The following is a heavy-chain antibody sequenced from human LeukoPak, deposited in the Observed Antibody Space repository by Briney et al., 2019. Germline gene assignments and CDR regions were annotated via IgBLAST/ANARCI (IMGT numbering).Heavy chain of an antibody. CDR3: ARDWNWGFDY. CDR1: GYTFTDDY. V-gene: IGHV1-2*02. D-gene: IGHD7-27*01. J-gene: IGHJ4*02. Sequence: ASVKVSCKASGYTFTDDYVHWVRQAPGQGLEWMGWINPNSGGTNYAQKFQGRVTMTRDTSISTAYMELSRLRSDDTAVYYCARDWNWGFDYWGQGTLVTVSS. CDR2: INPNSGGT.